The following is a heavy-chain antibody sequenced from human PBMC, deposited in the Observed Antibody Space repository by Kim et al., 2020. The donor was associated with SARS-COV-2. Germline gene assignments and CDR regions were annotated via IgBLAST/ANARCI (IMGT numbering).Heavy chain of an antibody. D-gene: IGHD6-13*01. CDR2: ISNYNGQT. V-gene: IGHV1-18*01. CDR3: ARVGPIAASDPYFDY. Sequence: ASVKVSCKASGYTFSSYGITWVRQAPGQGLEWVGRISNYNGQTTYAQKVQGRVTITTDRSTNTAYMELRSLRSDDTAVYYCARVGPIAASDPYFDYWGQGTLVTVSS. J-gene: IGHJ4*02. CDR1: GYTFSSYG.